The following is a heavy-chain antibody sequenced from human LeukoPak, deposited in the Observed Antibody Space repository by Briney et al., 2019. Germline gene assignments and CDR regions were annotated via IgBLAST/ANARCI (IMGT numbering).Heavy chain of an antibody. V-gene: IGHV3-33*01. D-gene: IGHD1-26*01. CDR3: ATDRNSGKYYDY. CDR1: GFIFSNYG. J-gene: IGHJ4*02. Sequence: PGGSLRLSCTASGFIFSNYGFHWVRQAPGKGLEWVAVIWYDGSKQYYADSVKGRFTISRDSSKNTLYLQVNSLRAEDTAVYYCATDRNSGKYYDYWGQGTLVTVSS. CDR2: IWYDGSKQ.